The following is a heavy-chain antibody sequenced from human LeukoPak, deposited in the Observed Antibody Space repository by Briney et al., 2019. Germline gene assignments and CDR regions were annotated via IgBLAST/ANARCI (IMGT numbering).Heavy chain of an antibody. V-gene: IGHV3-66*01. CDR1: GFIFSNYW. Sequence: GGSLRLSCAASGFIFSNYWMAWVRQAPGKGLEWVSLIHSGGTIYYTDSVKGRFTISRDNSKNTLYLQMNGLTIEDTAVYYCAFGRYPLDYWGQGILVTVSS. J-gene: IGHJ4*02. D-gene: IGHD3-16*02. CDR2: IHSGGTI. CDR3: AFGRYPLDY.